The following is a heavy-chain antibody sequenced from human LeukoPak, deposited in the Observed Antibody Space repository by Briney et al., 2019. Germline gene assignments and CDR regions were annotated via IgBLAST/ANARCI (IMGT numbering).Heavy chain of an antibody. D-gene: IGHD6-13*01. V-gene: IGHV3-23*01. Sequence: PGGSLRLSCAASGFTFYSYAMSWVRQAPGKGLEWVSAVSGSGGSTYYADSVKGRFTISRDNSKNTLYLQMNSLRAEDTSVYYCAKHGSSWSILLWFDPWGQGTLVTVSS. J-gene: IGHJ5*02. CDR3: AKHGSSWSILLWFDP. CDR1: GFTFYSYA. CDR2: VSGSGGST.